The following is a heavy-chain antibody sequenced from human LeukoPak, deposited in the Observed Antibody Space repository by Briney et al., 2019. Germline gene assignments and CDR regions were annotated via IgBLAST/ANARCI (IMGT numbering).Heavy chain of an antibody. J-gene: IGHJ6*02. D-gene: IGHD2-2*02. V-gene: IGHV3-30*04. CDR1: GFTFSSYA. Sequence: GKSLRLSCAASGFTFSSYAMHWVRQAPGKGLEWVAVISYDGSNKYYADSVKGRFTISRDNSKNTLYLQMNSLRAEDTAVYYCARSGGYCSSTSCYIRSHYYYYYGMDVWGQGTTVTVSS. CDR2: ISYDGSNK. CDR3: ARSGGYCSSTSCYIRSHYYYYYGMDV.